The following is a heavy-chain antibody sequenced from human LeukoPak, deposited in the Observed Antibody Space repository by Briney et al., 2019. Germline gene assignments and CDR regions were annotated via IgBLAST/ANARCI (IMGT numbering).Heavy chain of an antibody. V-gene: IGHV3-30*18. CDR1: GFTFSSYG. D-gene: IGHD4-23*01. Sequence: PGGSLRLSCAASGFTFSSYGMHWVRQAPGKGLEWVAVISYDGSNKYYADSVKGRFTISRDSSKNTLYLQMNSLRAEDTAVYYCAKDLDYGGYNWFDPWGQGTLATVSS. CDR2: ISYDGSNK. CDR3: AKDLDYGGYNWFDP. J-gene: IGHJ5*02.